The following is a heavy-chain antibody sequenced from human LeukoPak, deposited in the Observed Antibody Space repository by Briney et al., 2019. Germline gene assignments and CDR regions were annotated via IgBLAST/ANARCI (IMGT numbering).Heavy chain of an antibody. CDR1: GYTFIGYN. J-gene: IGHJ4*02. D-gene: IGHD3-10*01. V-gene: IGHV1-2*02. CDR3: ARDRDGAIDY. Sequence: ASVKVSCKASGYTFIGYNIHWVRQDPGQGLEWMGWINPKTGGTNDAQKFQGRVSMTRDTSIRTAYMELSSLTSDDTAVYFCARDRDGAIDYWGQGTLVTVSS. CDR2: INPKTGGT.